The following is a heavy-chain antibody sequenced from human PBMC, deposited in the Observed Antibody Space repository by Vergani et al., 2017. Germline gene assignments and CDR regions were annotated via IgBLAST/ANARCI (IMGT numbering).Heavy chain of an antibody. D-gene: IGHD3-10*01. V-gene: IGHV3-30*02. Sequence: QVQLVESGGGVVQPGGSLRLSCAASGFTFSSYGMHWVRQAPGKGLEWVAFIRYDGSNKYYADSVKGRFTISRDNSKNTLYLQMNSLRAEDTAVYYCAKDNYYGSGSYPYYYYGMDVWGQGTTVTVSS. CDR1: GFTFSSYG. CDR2: IRYDGSNK. CDR3: AKDNYYGSGSYPYYYYGMDV. J-gene: IGHJ6*02.